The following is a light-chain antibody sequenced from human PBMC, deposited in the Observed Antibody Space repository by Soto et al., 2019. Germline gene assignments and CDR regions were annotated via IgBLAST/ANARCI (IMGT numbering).Light chain of an antibody. Sequence: DIQMTQSPSTLSASVGDRVTITCRASQGIGDWLAWFQQKPGKAPKLLIYKASNLESGVPSMFSGSASGTEFTLTISSLQPDDFATYYCQHYYDYSWTFGQGTKVEIK. CDR1: QGIGDW. J-gene: IGKJ1*01. V-gene: IGKV1-5*03. CDR3: QHYYDYSWT. CDR2: KAS.